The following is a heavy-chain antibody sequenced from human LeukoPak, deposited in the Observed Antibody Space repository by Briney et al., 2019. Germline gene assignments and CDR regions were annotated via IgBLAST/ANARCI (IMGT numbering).Heavy chain of an antibody. J-gene: IGHJ4*02. CDR3: ARGIGDSITMVRGVPFDY. D-gene: IGHD3-10*01. CDR2: ISSSSSYI. Sequence: PGGSLRLSCAASGFTFSSYDMSWVRQAPGKGLEWVSSISSSSSYIYYADSVKGRFTISRDNAKNSLYLQMNSLRAEDTAVYYCARGIGDSITMVRGVPFDYWGQGTLVTVSS. V-gene: IGHV3-21*01. CDR1: GFTFSSYD.